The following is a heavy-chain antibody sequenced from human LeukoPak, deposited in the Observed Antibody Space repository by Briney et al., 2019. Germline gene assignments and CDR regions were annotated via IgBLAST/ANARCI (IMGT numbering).Heavy chain of an antibody. Sequence: GGSLRLSCAASGFTFSSYGMHWVRQAPGKGLEWVAVIWYDGSNKYYADSVKGRFTISRDNSKNTLYLQMNSLRAEDTAVYYCARDGQLVGAPSYYYYGMDVWGQGTTVTVSS. J-gene: IGHJ6*02. CDR3: ARDGQLVGAPSYYYYGMDV. D-gene: IGHD1-26*01. CDR1: GFTFSSYG. V-gene: IGHV3-33*01. CDR2: IWYDGSNK.